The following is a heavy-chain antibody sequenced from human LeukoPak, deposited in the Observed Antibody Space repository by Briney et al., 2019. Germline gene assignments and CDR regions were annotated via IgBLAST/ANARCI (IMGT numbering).Heavy chain of an antibody. D-gene: IGHD2-15*01. Sequence: GASVKVSCKAAGYTFTSYDINLVRQANGQGLEWMGWMNPNSGNTGYAQKFQGRLTMTRNTSISTVYMELSSLRSEDTAVYYCARVGGYCSGGSCYGPGPTPDYWGQGTLVTVSS. CDR1: GYTFTSYD. CDR2: MNPNSGNT. J-gene: IGHJ4*02. V-gene: IGHV1-8*01. CDR3: ARVGGYCSGGSCYGPGPTPDY.